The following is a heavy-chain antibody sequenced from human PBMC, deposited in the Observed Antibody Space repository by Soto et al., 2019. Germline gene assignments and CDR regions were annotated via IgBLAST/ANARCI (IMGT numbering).Heavy chain of an antibody. Sequence: QITLKESGPTLVKPTQTLTLTCTFSGFSLSTSGVGVGWIRQPPGKALEWLALIYWDDDKRYSPSLKSRLTNTRDPSKNLVVLTMTHMYPVDTAPYYCAHRRAGGYDTYGMDVWGQGTTVAVSS. V-gene: IGHV2-5*02. J-gene: IGHJ6*02. CDR1: GFSLSTSGVG. CDR3: AHRRAGGYDTYGMDV. CDR2: IYWDDDK. D-gene: IGHD5-12*01.